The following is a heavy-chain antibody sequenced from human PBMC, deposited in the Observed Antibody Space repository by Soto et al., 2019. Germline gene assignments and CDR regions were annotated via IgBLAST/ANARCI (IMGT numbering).Heavy chain of an antibody. CDR2: IYWNDDK. V-gene: IGHV2-5*01. J-gene: IGHJ5*02. Sequence: GPTRVNPTHTLTLTCTFSGFSLSTSVVGVGWIRQPAGKALELLALIYWNDDKRYSPSLKSRLTITKDTSKSQVVLTMTNMDPADTATYYCEHTEGDCRNGVCYTTWFDPWGQGTLVTVYS. CDR1: GFSLSTSVVG. D-gene: IGHD2-8*01. CDR3: EHTEGDCRNGVCYTTWFDP.